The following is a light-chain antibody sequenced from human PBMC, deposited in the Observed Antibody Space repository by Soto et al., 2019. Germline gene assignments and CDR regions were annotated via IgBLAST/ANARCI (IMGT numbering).Light chain of an antibody. CDR1: QGMSSA. Sequence: IQMTQSPSSLSASGGDRVTLTCRASQGMSSALAWYQQKPGQAPRLLIYDASNLQTGVPPRFSGSGSGTEFPLTISSLQPEDFANYYWQQFKSYPRTFGQGTRLESK. J-gene: IGKJ5*01. V-gene: IGKV1-13*02. CDR2: DAS. CDR3: QQFKSYPRT.